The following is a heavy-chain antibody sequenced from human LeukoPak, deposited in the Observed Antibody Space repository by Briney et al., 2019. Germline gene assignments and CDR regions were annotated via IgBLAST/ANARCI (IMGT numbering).Heavy chain of an antibody. J-gene: IGHJ4*02. CDR2: ISAYNGNT. CDR3: ATYMVRGVARAKRFDY. Sequence: ASVKVSCKASGYTFTSYGISWVRQAPGQGLEWMGWISAYNGNTNYAQKLQGRVTMTTDTSTSTAYMELRSLRSDDTAVYYCATYMVRGVARAKRFDYWGQGTLVTVSS. V-gene: IGHV1-18*01. CDR1: GYTFTSYG. D-gene: IGHD3-10*01.